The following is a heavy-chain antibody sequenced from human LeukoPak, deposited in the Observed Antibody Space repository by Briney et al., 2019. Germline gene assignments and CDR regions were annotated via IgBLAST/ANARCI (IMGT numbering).Heavy chain of an antibody. D-gene: IGHD2-21*02. CDR2: IYPGDSDT. Sequence: GESLKISCKGSGYSFTSYWIGWVRQMPGKGLEGMGIIYPGDSDTRYSPSFQGQVTISADKSISTAYLQWSSLEASDTAMYYCAREGPYCGGDCYSWWFDPWGQGTLVTVSS. CDR3: AREGPYCGGDCYSWWFDP. J-gene: IGHJ5*02. V-gene: IGHV5-51*01. CDR1: GYSFTSYW.